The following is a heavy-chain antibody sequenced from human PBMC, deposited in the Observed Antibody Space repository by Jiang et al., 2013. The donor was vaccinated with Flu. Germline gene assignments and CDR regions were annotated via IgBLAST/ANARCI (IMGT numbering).Heavy chain of an antibody. CDR1: GYTFTSYY. J-gene: IGHJ4*02. V-gene: IGHV1-46*03. CDR3: ARRGWIAARTWGGFDY. CDR2: INPSGGST. D-gene: IGHD6-6*01. Sequence: VQLVESGAEVKKPGASVKVSCKASGYTFTSYYMHWVRQAPGQGLEWMGIINPSGGSTSYAQKFQGRVTMTRDTSTSTVYMELSSLRSEDTAVYYCARRGWIAARTWGGFDYWGQGTLVTVSS.